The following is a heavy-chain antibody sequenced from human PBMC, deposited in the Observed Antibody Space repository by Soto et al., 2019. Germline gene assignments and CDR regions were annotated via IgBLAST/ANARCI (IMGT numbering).Heavy chain of an antibody. V-gene: IGHV3-30*18. CDR2: ISYDGSNK. CDR3: AKASSRLLYSSGWGGVDY. Sequence: QVQLVESGGGVVQPGRSLRLSCAASGFTFSSYGTHWVRQAPGKGLEWVAVISYDGSNKYYADSVKGRFTISRDNSKNTLYLQMNSLRAEDTAVYYCAKASSRLLYSSGWGGVDYWGQGTLVTVSS. J-gene: IGHJ4*02. D-gene: IGHD6-19*01. CDR1: GFTFSSYG.